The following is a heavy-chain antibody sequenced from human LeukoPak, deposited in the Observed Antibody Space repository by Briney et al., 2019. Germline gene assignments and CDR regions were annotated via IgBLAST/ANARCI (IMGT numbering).Heavy chain of an antibody. CDR3: AKVKTHWYFDN. D-gene: IGHD1-1*01. J-gene: IGHJ4*02. Sequence: PGGSLRLSCAASGFSFSTNDMSWVPQSPGKGLECFSAISGSASGGTTYEDSVKGRFTISRDNSKGTMYLQMNSLRAEDTAVYYCAKVKTHWYFDNWGRGTLVTVSS. CDR1: GFSFSTND. V-gene: IGHV3-23*01. CDR2: ISGSASGGT.